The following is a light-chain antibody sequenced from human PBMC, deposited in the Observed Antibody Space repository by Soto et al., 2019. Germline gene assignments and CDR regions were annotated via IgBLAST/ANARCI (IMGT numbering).Light chain of an antibody. V-gene: IGKV1-5*01. CDR1: QSPGTW. CDR3: QQYFSYPLT. CDR2: DVS. J-gene: IGKJ4*01. Sequence: DIQMTQSPSTLSASVGDRLIITCRASQSPGTWMAWYQQKPGTAPVLLIYDVSKLESGVPSRFSGRASGTEFTLTITSLQPDDFATYYCQQYFSYPLTFGGGTKVEIK.